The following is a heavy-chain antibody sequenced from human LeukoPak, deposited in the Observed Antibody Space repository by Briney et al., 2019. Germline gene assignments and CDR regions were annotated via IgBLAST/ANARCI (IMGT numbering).Heavy chain of an antibody. CDR3: AGHRGARGSGWSSPPDP. CDR1: GGTFSSYA. J-gene: IGHJ5*02. V-gene: IGHV1-69*13. D-gene: IGHD6-19*01. CDR2: IIPIFGTA. Sequence: SVKVSCKASGGTFSSYAISWVRQAPGQGLEWMGGIIPIFGTANYAQKFQGRVTITADESTSTAYMELSSLRSEDTAVYYCAGHRGARGSGWSSPPDPWGQGTLVTVSS.